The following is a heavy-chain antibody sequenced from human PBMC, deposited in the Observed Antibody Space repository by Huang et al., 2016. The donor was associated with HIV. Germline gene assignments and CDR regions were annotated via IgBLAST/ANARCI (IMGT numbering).Heavy chain of an antibody. J-gene: IGHJ3*02. Sequence: QVQLVASGGGVVQPGGSLRLFCAASGFSIRSYDMHWVRQAPGKGLEWVGLVWYDGSKKYSADSVKGRVTISRDNSKNTLYLQMNSLKVEDTAVYYCAKFGRCQTGTPLNAFDIWGQGTTVTVSS. CDR3: AKFGRCQTGTPLNAFDI. D-gene: IGHD1-7*01. CDR2: VWYDGSKK. CDR1: GFSIRSYD. V-gene: IGHV3-30*02.